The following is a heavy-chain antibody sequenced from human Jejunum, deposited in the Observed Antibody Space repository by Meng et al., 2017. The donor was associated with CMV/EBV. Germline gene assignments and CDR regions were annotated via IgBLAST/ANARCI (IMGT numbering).Heavy chain of an antibody. CDR2: LTPKTGGT. Sequence: VSCKASGGTLSSYAISWVRQAPGQGLEWMGWLTPKTGGTFYAQKFQGRVTMTGDTSMSTAYMELRRLTADDTAVYYCARHGDYLDVWGQGTTVTVSS. D-gene: IGHD2-21*02. CDR1: GGTLSSYA. J-gene: IGHJ6*02. CDR3: ARHGDYLDV. V-gene: IGHV1-2*02.